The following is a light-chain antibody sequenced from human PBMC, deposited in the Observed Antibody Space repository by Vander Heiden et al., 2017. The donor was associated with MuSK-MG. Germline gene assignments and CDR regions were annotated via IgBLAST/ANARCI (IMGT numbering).Light chain of an antibody. CDR3: VIWHNSAWV. Sequence: QAVLTQPASLSASPGASASLTCTLRSGINVGTYRIYWYQQKPGSPPQYPLGYKSDSDKQQGSGVPSRFSGYKDASANAGILLIAGLQSEDEADYYCVIWHNSAWVFGGGTKLTVL. V-gene: IGLV5-45*01. CDR2: YKSDSDK. CDR1: SGINVGTYR. J-gene: IGLJ3*02.